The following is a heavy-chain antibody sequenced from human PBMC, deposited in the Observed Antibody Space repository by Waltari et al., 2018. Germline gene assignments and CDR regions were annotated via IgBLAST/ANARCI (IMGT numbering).Heavy chain of an antibody. Sequence: QMQMVQSGPEVKNPGTSVKVPCKACGFSFSNYVGQWVRQARGKALEWIGGIVVANGNTNYAQKFQERVTIARDTSTRTAYMELSSLTSEDTAIYYCAAAGISGSYYAFDYWAQGALVTVSS. J-gene: IGHJ4*02. CDR1: GFSFSNYV. V-gene: IGHV1-58*01. CDR2: IVVANGNT. D-gene: IGHD1-26*01. CDR3: AAAGISGSYYAFDY.